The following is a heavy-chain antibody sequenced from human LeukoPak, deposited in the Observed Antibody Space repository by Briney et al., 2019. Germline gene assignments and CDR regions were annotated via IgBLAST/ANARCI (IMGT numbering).Heavy chain of an antibody. CDR2: ISGSGGST. V-gene: IGHV3-23*01. CDR3: ANDYGDYVLDY. CDR1: GFTFSSYA. J-gene: IGHJ4*02. Sequence: GGSLRLSCAASGFTFSSYAMSWVRQAPGKGLEWVSAISGSGGSTYYADSVKGRFTVSRDNSKNTLYLQMNSLRAEDTAVYYCANDYGDYVLDYWGQGTLVTVSS. D-gene: IGHD4-17*01.